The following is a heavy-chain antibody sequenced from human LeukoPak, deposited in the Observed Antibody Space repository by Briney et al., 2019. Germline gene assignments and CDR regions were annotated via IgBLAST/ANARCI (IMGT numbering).Heavy chain of an antibody. CDR2: IYYSGST. CDR1: GGSISSYY. D-gene: IGHD3-22*01. Sequence: PSETLSLTCTVSGGSISSYYWSWIRQPPGKGLEWIGYIYYSGSTNYNPSLKSRVTISVDTSKNQFSLKLSSVTAADTAVYYCASYDSSGYYPSFGYWGQGTLVTVSS. V-gene: IGHV4-59*08. CDR3: ASYDSSGYYPSFGY. J-gene: IGHJ4*02.